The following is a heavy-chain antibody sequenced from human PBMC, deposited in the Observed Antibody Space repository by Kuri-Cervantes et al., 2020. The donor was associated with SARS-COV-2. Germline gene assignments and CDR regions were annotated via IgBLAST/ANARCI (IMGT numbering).Heavy chain of an antibody. CDR3: ARAYTAMVTRGFDY. CDR2: IYYSGST. Sequence: GSLRLSCAVYGGSFSGYYWSWIRQPPGKGLEWIGSIYYSGSTYYNPSLKSRVTISVDTSKNQFSLKLSSVTAADTAVYYCARAYTAMVTRGFDYWGQGTLVTVSS. D-gene: IGHD5-18*01. V-gene: IGHV4-34*01. J-gene: IGHJ4*02. CDR1: GGSFSGYY.